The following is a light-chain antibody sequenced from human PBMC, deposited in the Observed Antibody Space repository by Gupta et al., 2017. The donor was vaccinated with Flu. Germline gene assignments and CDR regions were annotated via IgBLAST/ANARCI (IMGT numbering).Light chain of an antibody. J-gene: IGLJ1*01. V-gene: IGLV2-23*01. CDR1: NDNVGAYNL. CDR3: CSYATGNTYV. CDR2: EDN. Sequence: QSALTQPASVSGSPGQSVTISCTGTNDNVGAYNLVSWYQQHPGKAPKVIIYEDNKWPSGVSIRFSGSKSGNTASLTISGLQAEDEADYYCCSYATGNTYVFGTGTKVTVL.